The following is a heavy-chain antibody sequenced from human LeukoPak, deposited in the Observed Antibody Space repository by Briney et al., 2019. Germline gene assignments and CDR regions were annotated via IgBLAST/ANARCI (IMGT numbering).Heavy chain of an antibody. J-gene: IGHJ5*01. CDR1: GFTFSSYA. Sequence: GGSLRLSCAASGFTFSSYAMHWVRQPPGKGLEWVSTINANSGTTSYAASVRGRFTISRDDSKNTLYLQVNTLRADDTATYYCAKPVSGGLAVTADWFHPWGQGTLVVVSS. D-gene: IGHD2-21*02. V-gene: IGHV3-23*01. CDR3: AKPVSGGLAVTADWFHP. CDR2: INANSGTT.